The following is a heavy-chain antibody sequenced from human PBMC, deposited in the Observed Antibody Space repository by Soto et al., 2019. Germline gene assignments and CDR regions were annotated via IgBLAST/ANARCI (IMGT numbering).Heavy chain of an antibody. J-gene: IGHJ5*02. CDR1: GGSISSGGYY. CDR3: AREWRVPAANNWFDP. D-gene: IGHD2-2*01. Sequence: PLSLTCTVSGGSISSGGYYWSWIRQHPGKGLEWIGYIYYSGSTYYNPSLKSRVTISVDTSKNQFSLKLSSVTAADTAVYYCAREWRVPAANNWFDPWGQGTLVTVSS. CDR2: IYYSGST. V-gene: IGHV4-31*03.